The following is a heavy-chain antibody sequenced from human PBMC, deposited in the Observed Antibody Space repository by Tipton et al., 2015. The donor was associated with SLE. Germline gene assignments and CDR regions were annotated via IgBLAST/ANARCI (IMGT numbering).Heavy chain of an antibody. CDR3: VRDKSLWDIVVVPAALNYYYYGMDV. Sequence: QVQLVQSGAEVKKPGSSVKVSCKASGGTFSSYAISWVRQAPGQGLEWMGRIIPIFGTANYAQKFQGRVTITADESTSTAYMELSSLRSEDTAVYYCVRDKSLWDIVVVPAALNYYYYGMDVWGQGTTVTVSS. V-gene: IGHV1-69*18. D-gene: IGHD2-2*01. CDR1: GGTFSSYA. J-gene: IGHJ6*02. CDR2: IIPIFGTA.